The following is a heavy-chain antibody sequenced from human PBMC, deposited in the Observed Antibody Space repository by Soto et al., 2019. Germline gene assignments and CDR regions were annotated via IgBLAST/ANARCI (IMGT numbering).Heavy chain of an antibody. CDR2: VNTDGSGT. J-gene: IGHJ4*02. CDR3: LGSGGKENG. D-gene: IGHD2-15*01. CDR1: GFTFSSYW. Sequence: EVQLVESGGDLVQPGGSLSLSCAASGFTFSSYWMHWVRQAPGKGLVWVSGVNTDGSGTSYADSVKGRFTISRDNAKDTLYLQMNSLRAEDTAVYYCLGSGGKENGWGQGTLVTVSS. V-gene: IGHV3-74*01.